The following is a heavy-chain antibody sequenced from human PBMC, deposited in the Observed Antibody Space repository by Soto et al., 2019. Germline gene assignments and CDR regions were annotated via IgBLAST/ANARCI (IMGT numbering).Heavy chain of an antibody. CDR3: ARQGYY. CDR2: IYFNGNT. J-gene: IGHJ4*02. V-gene: IGHV4-39*01. CDR1: GVSISDTSYY. Sequence: QLQLQESGPGLVKPSETLSLTCNVSGVSISDTSYYWGWIRQPPGKGLEWIGTIYFNGNTFYNPSLKSRLTISVDTSKNQISLRLTSVTATDTAVYYCARQGYYWGQGTLVAVSS.